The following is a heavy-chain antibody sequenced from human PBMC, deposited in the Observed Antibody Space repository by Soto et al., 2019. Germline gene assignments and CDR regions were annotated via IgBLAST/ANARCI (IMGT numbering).Heavy chain of an antibody. D-gene: IGHD6-19*01. CDR3: ARFAAGSGVAGTL. J-gene: IGHJ4*02. Sequence: EVQLVESGGGLVKPGGSLRLSCAASGFTFSSYSMNWVRQAPGKGLEWVSSISSSSSYIYYADSVKGRFTISRDNAKNSLYRQMNSRRAEDTAVYYCARFAAGSGVAGTLWGQGTLVTVSS. CDR2: ISSSSSYI. V-gene: IGHV3-21*01. CDR1: GFTFSSYS.